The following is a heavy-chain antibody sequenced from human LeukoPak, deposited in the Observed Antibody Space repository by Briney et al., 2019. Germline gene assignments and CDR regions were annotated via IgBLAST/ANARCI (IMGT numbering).Heavy chain of an antibody. CDR2: LSSGRSP. CDR1: GFATSTYA. Sequence: GSLRLSCAASGFATSTYAMAWVRQAPGKGLEWISSLSSGRSPSYSDSLEGRLTMSSDNARNTLYLQMDNLRGEDTAMYYCARQLGYCAAGTCYFDSWGHGTQVTVSS. J-gene: IGHJ4*01. CDR3: ARQLGYCAAGTCYFDS. V-gene: IGHV3-69-1*01. D-gene: IGHD2-8*02.